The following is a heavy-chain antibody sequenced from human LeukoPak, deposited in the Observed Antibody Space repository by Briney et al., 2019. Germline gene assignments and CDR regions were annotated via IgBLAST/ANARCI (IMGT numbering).Heavy chain of an antibody. CDR3: ARIVFASYYYYYLDV. J-gene: IGHJ6*03. CDR1: GGSFSGYY. Sequence: SETLSLTCAVYGGSFSGYYWSWIRQPPGKGLEWIGEINHSGSTNYNPSLKSRVTISVDTSKNQFSLKLSSVTAADTAVYYCARIVFASYYYYYLDVWGKGTTVTVSS. V-gene: IGHV4-34*01. CDR2: INHSGST. D-gene: IGHD3-3*02.